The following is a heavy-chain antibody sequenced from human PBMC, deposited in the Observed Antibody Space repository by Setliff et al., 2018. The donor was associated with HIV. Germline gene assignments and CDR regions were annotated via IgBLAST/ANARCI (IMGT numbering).Heavy chain of an antibody. CDR3: ARGGVLLRFGYFDY. D-gene: IGHD5-12*01. CDR1: GGSISSGGYY. J-gene: IGHJ4*01. CDR2: IYNSGIT. V-gene: IGHV4-31*03. Sequence: SETLSLTCTVSGGSISSGGYYWSWIRQHPEKGLEWIGYIYNSGITYYSQSLYGRATISQDVIENQFSLRLDSVTAADTAVYYCARGGVLLRFGYFDYWGQGSLVTVSS.